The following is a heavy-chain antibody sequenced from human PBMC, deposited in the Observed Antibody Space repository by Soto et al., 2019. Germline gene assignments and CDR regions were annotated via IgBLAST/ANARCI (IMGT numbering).Heavy chain of an antibody. D-gene: IGHD3-3*01. CDR3: SRQGSDFWSGKPQYYMDV. CDR1: GFTFSGSA. CDR2: IRSKPNNYAT. J-gene: IGHJ6*03. Sequence: EVQLVESGGGLVQPGGSLKLSCAASGFTFSGSAMHWVRQASGKGLEWVGRIRSKPNNYATAYGASVKGRFTTSRDVSKNTADLQMNSLNTEDTAVYYCSRQGSDFWSGKPQYYMDVWGKGTTVTVSS. V-gene: IGHV3-73*01.